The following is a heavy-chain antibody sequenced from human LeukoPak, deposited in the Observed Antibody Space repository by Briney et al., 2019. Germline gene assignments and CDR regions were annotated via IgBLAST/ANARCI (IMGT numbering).Heavy chain of an antibody. J-gene: IGHJ4*02. CDR2: ISSSGSTI. CDR1: GFTFSNYG. V-gene: IGHV3-48*04. D-gene: IGHD5-12*01. CDR3: ARNSGRHFDY. Sequence: GGSLRLSCVASGFTFSNYGTHWVRQAPGKGLEWVSYISSSGSTIYYADSVKGRFTISRDNAKNSLYLQMNSLRAEDTAVYYCARNSGRHFDYWGQGTLVTVSS.